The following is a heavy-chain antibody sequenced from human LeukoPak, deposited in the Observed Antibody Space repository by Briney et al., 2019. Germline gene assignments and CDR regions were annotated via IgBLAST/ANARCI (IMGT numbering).Heavy chain of an antibody. V-gene: IGHV4-39*02. CDR1: GGSISSSSYY. CDR3: ARDVQQLVPDYGMDV. D-gene: IGHD6-13*01. CDR2: IYYSGST. J-gene: IGHJ6*02. Sequence: SETLSLTCTVSGGSISSSSYYWGWIRQPPGKGLEWIGSIYYSGSTYYNPSLKSRVTISVDTSKNQFSLKLSSVTAADTAVYYCARDVQQLVPDYGMDVWGQGTTVTVSS.